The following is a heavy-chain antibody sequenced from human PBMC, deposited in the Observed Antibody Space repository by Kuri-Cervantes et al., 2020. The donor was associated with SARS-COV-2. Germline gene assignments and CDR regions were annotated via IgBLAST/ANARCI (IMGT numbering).Heavy chain of an antibody. CDR3: AREGSGYYYYYYMDV. D-gene: IGHD3-10*01. CDR2: IYTSGST. Sequence: SETLSLTCTVSGGSISSYYWSWIRQPAGKGLEWIGRIYTSGSTNYNPTLKSRVTISVDTSKNHFSLKLSSVTAADTAVYYCAREGSGYYYYYYMDVWGKGTTVTVSS. J-gene: IGHJ6*03. V-gene: IGHV4-4*07. CDR1: GGSISSYY.